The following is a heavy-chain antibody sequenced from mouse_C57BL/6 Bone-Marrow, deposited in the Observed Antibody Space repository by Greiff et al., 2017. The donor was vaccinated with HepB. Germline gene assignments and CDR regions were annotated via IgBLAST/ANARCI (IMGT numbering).Heavy chain of an antibody. CDR1: GYSITSGYD. V-gene: IGHV3-1*01. CDR3: ARDCYGSRGYWYFDV. Sequence: EVKLQESGPGMVKPSQSLSLTCTVTGYSITSGYDWHWIRHFPGNKLEWMGYISYSGSTNYNPSLKSRISITHDTSKNHFFLKLNSVTTEDTATYYCARDCYGSRGYWYFDVWGTGTTVTVSS. J-gene: IGHJ1*03. D-gene: IGHD1-1*01. CDR2: ISYSGST.